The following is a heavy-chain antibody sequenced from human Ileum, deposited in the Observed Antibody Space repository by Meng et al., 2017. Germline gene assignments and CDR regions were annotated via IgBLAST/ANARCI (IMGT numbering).Heavy chain of an antibody. CDR2: IKSKADGGTT. Sequence: EVQLVESGGGLVMPGGSLRLSCEASGLTFSNAWMTWARQAPGKGLEWVGRIKSKADGGTTDYAAPVKGRFTISRDDSKNTVHLQMNSLKTEDTAVYYCAARHSGYDWADYWGQGTLVTVSS. CDR3: AARHSGYDWADY. J-gene: IGHJ4*02. V-gene: IGHV3-15*01. CDR1: GLTFSNAW. D-gene: IGHD5-12*01.